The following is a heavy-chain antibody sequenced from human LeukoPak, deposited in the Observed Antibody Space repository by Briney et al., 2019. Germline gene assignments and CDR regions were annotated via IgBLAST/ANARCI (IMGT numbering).Heavy chain of an antibody. CDR1: GFTFSNAW. D-gene: IGHD6-13*01. CDR2: IKSKTDGGTT. J-gene: IGHJ5*02. CDR3: TTAGTGAIAAAGPDNWFDP. V-gene: IGHV3-15*01. Sequence: GGSLRLSCAASGFTFSNAWMSWVRQAPGKGLEWVGRIKSKTDGGTTDYAAPVKGRFTISRDDSKNTLYLQMNSLKTEDTAVYYCTTAGTGAIAAAGPDNWFDPWGQGTLVTVSS.